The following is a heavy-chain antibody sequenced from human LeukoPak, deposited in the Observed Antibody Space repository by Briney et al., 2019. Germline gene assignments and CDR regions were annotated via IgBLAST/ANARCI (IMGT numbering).Heavy chain of an antibody. V-gene: IGHV4-4*07. CDR1: GVSINIYY. J-gene: IGHJ4*02. CDR2: SHGSGST. D-gene: IGHD3-22*01. Sequence: PSETLSLTCNVSGVSINIYYWSWLRQTPGKGLEWIGRSHGSGSTNYNPSLKNRVTISIDKSKNNLSMGLRSVTAADTALYFCARDRGYDSGVFDFWGQGTLVTVSS. CDR3: ARDRGYDSGVFDF.